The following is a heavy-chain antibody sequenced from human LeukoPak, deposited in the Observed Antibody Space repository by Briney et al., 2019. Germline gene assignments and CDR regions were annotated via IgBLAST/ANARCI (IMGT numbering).Heavy chain of an antibody. CDR3: AREGTFGDYRASGDH. CDR1: GFTFSSYW. J-gene: IGHJ4*02. V-gene: IGHV3-7*03. CDR2: IRQDGSEK. D-gene: IGHD2-21*02. Sequence: GGSLRLSCAASGFTFSSYWMSWVRQAPGKGLEWVANIRQDGSEKYYVDSVKGRFTISRDNAKNSLYLQMNSVRAEDTAVYYCAREGTFGDYRASGDHWGQGALVTVPS.